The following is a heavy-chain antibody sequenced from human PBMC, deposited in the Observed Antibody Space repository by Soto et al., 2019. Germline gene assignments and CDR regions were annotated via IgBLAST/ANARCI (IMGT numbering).Heavy chain of an antibody. CDR2: IYSNGST. V-gene: IGHV4-4*07. Sequence: LSLTCTVSGGSMSSYFWNWIRQPAGKGLEWIGRIYSNGSTNYNPSLKSRVTLSVDTSKNHFSLILSSVTAADTAAYYCAREGVAATGTWWFDPWGQGTLVTVSS. J-gene: IGHJ5*02. D-gene: IGHD6-13*01. CDR3: AREGVAATGTWWFDP. CDR1: GGSMSSYF.